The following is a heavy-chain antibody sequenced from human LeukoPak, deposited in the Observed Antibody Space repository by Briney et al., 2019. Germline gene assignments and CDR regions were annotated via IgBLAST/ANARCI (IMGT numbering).Heavy chain of an antibody. CDR1: GGSISSYY. CDR3: ARGPPYYYYYMDV. Sequence: PSETLSLTCTVSGGSISSYYWSWIRQPPGKGLEWIGYIYYSGSTNYNPSLKSRVTISVDTSKNQFSLKLSSVAAADTAVYYCARGPPYYYYYMDVWGKGTTVTVSS. J-gene: IGHJ6*03. V-gene: IGHV4-59*01. CDR2: IYYSGST.